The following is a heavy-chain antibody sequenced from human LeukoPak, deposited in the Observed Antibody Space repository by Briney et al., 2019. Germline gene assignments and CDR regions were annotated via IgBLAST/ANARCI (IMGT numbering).Heavy chain of an antibody. J-gene: IGHJ4*02. Sequence: GASVKVSCEASGGTFSSYAISWVRQAPGQGLEWMGRIIPILGIANYAQKFQGRVTITADKSTSTAYMELSSLRSKDTAVYYCARDEFNYYDSSGYCLGYWGQGTLVTVSS. V-gene: IGHV1-69*04. D-gene: IGHD3-22*01. CDR2: IIPILGIA. CDR1: GGTFSSYA. CDR3: ARDEFNYYDSSGYCLGY.